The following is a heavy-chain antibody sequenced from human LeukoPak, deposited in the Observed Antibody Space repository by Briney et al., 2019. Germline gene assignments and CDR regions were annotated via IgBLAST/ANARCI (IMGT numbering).Heavy chain of an antibody. V-gene: IGHV4-61*01. J-gene: IGHJ6*03. CDR1: GYSISSGYY. Sequence: SETLSLTCSVSGYSISSGYYWGWIRQPPGKGLEWIGYIYYSGSTNYNPSLKSRVTTSVDTSKNQFSLKLSSVTAADTAVYYCASGIVGATKGRYYYYYYMDVWGKGTTVTVSS. D-gene: IGHD1-26*01. CDR2: IYYSGST. CDR3: ASGIVGATKGRYYYYYYMDV.